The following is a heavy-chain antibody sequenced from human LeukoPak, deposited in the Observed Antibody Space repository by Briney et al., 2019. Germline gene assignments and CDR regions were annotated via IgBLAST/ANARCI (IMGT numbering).Heavy chain of an antibody. V-gene: IGHV4-39*02. Sequence: SETLSLTCTVSGGSISSSNYYWGWIRQPPGKGLEWIGSMYYSGNTDYNPSLKSRVTISVDTSKNQFSLKLSSVTAADTAVYYCARDREGGYDFEWFDPWGQGTLVTVSS. CDR2: MYYSGNT. CDR1: GGSISSSNYY. J-gene: IGHJ5*02. CDR3: ARDREGGYDFEWFDP. D-gene: IGHD5-12*01.